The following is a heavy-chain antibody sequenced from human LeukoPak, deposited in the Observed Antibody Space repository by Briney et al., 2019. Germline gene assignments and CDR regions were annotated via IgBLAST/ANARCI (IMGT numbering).Heavy chain of an antibody. CDR1: GGTFRNYV. J-gene: IGHJ6*03. D-gene: IGHD5-24*01. V-gene: IGHV1-69*10. Sequence: ASVKVSCKASGGTFRNYVISWVRQAPGQGLEWMGGITPMIGLPNYVQKFQGRVTITADESTNTAYMELSSLRSEDTAVYYCASRGPRDGHNYPDYYYYMDVWGKGTTVTISS. CDR2: ITPMIGLP. CDR3: ASRGPRDGHNYPDYYYYMDV.